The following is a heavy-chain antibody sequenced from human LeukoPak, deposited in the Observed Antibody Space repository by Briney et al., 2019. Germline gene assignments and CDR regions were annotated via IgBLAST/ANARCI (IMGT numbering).Heavy chain of an antibody. CDR1: GYTFTSYG. Sequence: ASVKVSCKASGYTFTSYGISWVRQAPGQGLEWMGWISAYNGNTNYAQKLQGRVTMTTDTSTSTAYMELRSLRSDDTAVYYCARDRAVAGTGDADYWGQGTLVSVPS. J-gene: IGHJ4*02. CDR3: ARDRAVAGTGDADY. D-gene: IGHD6-19*01. V-gene: IGHV1-18*01. CDR2: ISAYNGNT.